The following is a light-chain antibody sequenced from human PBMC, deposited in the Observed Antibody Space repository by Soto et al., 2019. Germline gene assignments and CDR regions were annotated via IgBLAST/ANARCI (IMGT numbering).Light chain of an antibody. CDR3: QQSYKTRH. V-gene: IGKV1-39*01. J-gene: IGKJ4*01. CDR1: QTIATY. Sequence: DIQMTQSPSSLSASVGDRVTITCRASQTIATYLNWYQQKPGKAPKLLIYAASTLQSGVPSRFSGSGSGTDFTLTISNLQPEDFATYYCQQSYKTRHFGGGTKVEIK. CDR2: AAS.